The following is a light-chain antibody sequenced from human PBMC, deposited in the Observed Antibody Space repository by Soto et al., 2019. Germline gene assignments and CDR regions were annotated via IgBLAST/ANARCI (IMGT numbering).Light chain of an antibody. CDR3: QQYNSYSWT. CDR1: QSISSW. J-gene: IGKJ1*01. CDR2: KAS. V-gene: IGKV1-5*03. Sequence: DIQMTQSPSTLSSSVGDRVIITCRASQSISSWLAWYQQKPGKAPKLLIYKASTLKSGVPSRFSGSGSGTEFTLTISSLQPDDFATYYCQQYNSYSWTFGQGTKVDNK.